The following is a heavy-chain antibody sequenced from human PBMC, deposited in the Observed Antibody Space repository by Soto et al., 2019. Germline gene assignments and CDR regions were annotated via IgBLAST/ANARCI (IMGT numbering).Heavy chain of an antibody. CDR3: ARMNRVELAGLFEYFQH. CDR1: GYSFTSYW. J-gene: IGHJ1*01. Sequence: GESLKISCKGSGYSFTSYWIGWVRQMPGKGLEWMGIIYPGDSDTRYSPSFQGQVTISADKSISTAYLQWSSLKASDTAMYYCARMNRVELAGLFEYFQHWGQGTLVTVSS. D-gene: IGHD3-16*01. V-gene: IGHV5-51*01. CDR2: IYPGDSDT.